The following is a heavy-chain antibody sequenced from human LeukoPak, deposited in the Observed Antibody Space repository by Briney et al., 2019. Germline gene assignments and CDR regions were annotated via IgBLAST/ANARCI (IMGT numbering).Heavy chain of an antibody. V-gene: IGHV1-69*05. CDR1: GGTFSSYA. CDR3: ARGPPQRVAWYYYDSSGYYYD. Sequence: SVKVSCKASGGTFSSYAISWVRQAPGQGLEWMGGIIPIFGTANYAQKFQGRVTMTRNTSISTAYMELSSLRSEDTAVYYCARGPPQRVAWYYYDSSGYYYDWGQGTLVTVSS. J-gene: IGHJ4*02. D-gene: IGHD3-22*01. CDR2: IIPIFGTA.